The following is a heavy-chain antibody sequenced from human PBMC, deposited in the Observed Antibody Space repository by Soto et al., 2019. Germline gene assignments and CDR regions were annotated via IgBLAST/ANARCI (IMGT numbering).Heavy chain of an antibody. D-gene: IGHD3-22*01. Sequence: ASVKVSCKASGYTFTSYGISWVRQAPGQGLEWMGWISAYNGNTNYAQKLQGRVTMTTDTSTSTAYMELRSLRSDDTAVYYCAMVLYSSGYYFSFDPWGQGTLVT. CDR1: GYTFTSYG. CDR2: ISAYNGNT. J-gene: IGHJ5*02. V-gene: IGHV1-18*01. CDR3: AMVLYSSGYYFSFDP.